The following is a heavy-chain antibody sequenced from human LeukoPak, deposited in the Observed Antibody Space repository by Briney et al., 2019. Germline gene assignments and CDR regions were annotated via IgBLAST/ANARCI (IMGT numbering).Heavy chain of an antibody. J-gene: IGHJ4*02. CDR3: ARGRITIFGVVPNPDY. V-gene: IGHV1-8*01. CDR2: MNPNSGNT. Sequence: GASVKVSCRASGYTFTNYDINWVRQATGQGLEWMGWMNPNSGNTGYAQKFQGRVTMTRDTSISTAYMELSRLRSDDTAVYYCARGRITIFGVVPNPDYWGQGTLVTVSS. CDR1: GYTFTNYD. D-gene: IGHD3-3*01.